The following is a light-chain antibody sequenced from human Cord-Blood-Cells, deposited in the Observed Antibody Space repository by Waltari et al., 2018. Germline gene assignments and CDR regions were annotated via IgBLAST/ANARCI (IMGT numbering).Light chain of an antibody. J-gene: IGKJ5*01. CDR1: QVISSY. CDR3: QQLNSYPRIT. V-gene: IGKV1-9*01. Sequence: IQLTQSPSFLSASVADRVTITCRASQVISSYFALYQQKPGKAPKLLIYAASTLQIGVPSRFSGSGSGTEFTLTISSLQPEDFATYYCQQLNSYPRITFGQGTRLEIK. CDR2: AAS.